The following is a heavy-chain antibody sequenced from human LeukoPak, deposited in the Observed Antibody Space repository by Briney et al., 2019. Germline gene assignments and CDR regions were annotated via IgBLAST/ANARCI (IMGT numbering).Heavy chain of an antibody. CDR3: ARIGCSGGNCNPYHYYDMDV. D-gene: IGHD2-15*01. CDR2: IWYDGSIK. CDR1: GFTFSGYG. J-gene: IGHJ6*02. V-gene: IGHV3-33*01. Sequence: PGRSLRLSCAASGFTFSGYGTHWVRQAPGKGLEWVAIIWYDGSIKYYTDSVKGRFTISRDNSKNTMYLQMNSLRVEDTAVYYCARIGCSGGNCNPYHYYDMDVWGQGTTVTVSS.